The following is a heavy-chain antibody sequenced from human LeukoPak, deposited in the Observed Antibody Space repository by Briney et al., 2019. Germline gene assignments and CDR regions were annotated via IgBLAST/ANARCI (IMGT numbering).Heavy chain of an antibody. V-gene: IGHV3-15*01. CDR1: GFTFSNAW. J-gene: IGHJ4*02. D-gene: IGHD3-9*01. CDR2: IKSKTDGGTT. CDR3: ATDLSDILTGYPDY. Sequence: NTGGSLRLSCAASGFTFSNAWMSWVRQAPGKGLEWVGRIKSKTDGGTTDYAAPVKGRFTISRDDSKNTLYLQMNSLKTEDTAVYYCATDLSDILTGYPDYWGQGTLVTVSS.